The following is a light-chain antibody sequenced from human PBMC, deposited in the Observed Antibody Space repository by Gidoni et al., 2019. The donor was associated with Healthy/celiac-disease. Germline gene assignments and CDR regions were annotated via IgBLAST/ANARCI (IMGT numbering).Light chain of an antibody. V-gene: IGKV3-20*01. CDR2: GAS. CDR3: QHYGTTPFT. CDR1: QSVSISRY. J-gene: IGKJ3*01. Sequence: LTQSPGTLSLSPGERATLSCRASQSVSISRYLAWYQQRRGQAPRLLIYGASNRSTGIPDRFSGSGSGTDFTLTISRLEPEDFAVYYCQHYGTTPFTFGPXTKVDIK.